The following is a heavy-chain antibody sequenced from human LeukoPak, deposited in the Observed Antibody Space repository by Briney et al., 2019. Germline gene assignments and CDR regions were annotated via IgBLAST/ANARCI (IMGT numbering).Heavy chain of an antibody. CDR3: ARESRVGSSWYDYYFDY. Sequence: RGSLRLSCAASGFSFSSDWMSWVRQAPGKGLEWVANTKQDGSEKYYVDSVKGRFTISRDNAKNSLYLQMNSLRAEDTAVYYCARESRVGSSWYDYYFDYWGQGTLVTVSS. J-gene: IGHJ4*02. D-gene: IGHD6-13*01. V-gene: IGHV3-7*01. CDR1: GFSFSSDW. CDR2: TKQDGSEK.